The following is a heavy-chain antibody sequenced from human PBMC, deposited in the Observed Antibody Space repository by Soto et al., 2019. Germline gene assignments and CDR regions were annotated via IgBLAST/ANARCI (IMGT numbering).Heavy chain of an antibody. D-gene: IGHD6-13*01. Sequence: SETLSLTCTVSGGSISSYYWSWIRQPPGKGLEWIGYIYYSGSTNYNPSLKSRVTISVDTSKNQFSLKLSSVTAADTAVYYCARAIAVPRSDYYYYGMDVWGRGSTVTV. J-gene: IGHJ6*02. CDR3: ARAIAVPRSDYYYYGMDV. V-gene: IGHV4-59*01. CDR1: GGSISSYY. CDR2: IYYSGST.